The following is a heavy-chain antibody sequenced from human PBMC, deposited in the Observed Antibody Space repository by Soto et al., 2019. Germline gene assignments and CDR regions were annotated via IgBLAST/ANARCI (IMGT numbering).Heavy chain of an antibody. CDR1: GFTFSDYY. Sequence: GGSLRLSCAASGFTFSDYYMSWIRQAPGKGLEWVSYISSSSSYTNYADSVKGRFTISRDNAKNSLYLQMNSLRAEDTAVYYCARTSMEWLLYRGWFDPWGPGTLVTVSS. J-gene: IGHJ5*02. CDR3: ARTSMEWLLYRGWFDP. V-gene: IGHV3-11*06. D-gene: IGHD3-3*01. CDR2: ISSSSSYT.